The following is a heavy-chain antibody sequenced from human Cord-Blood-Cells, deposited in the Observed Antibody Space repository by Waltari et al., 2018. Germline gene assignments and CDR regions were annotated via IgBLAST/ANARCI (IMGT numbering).Heavy chain of an antibody. CDR1: GFTVSRNY. Sequence: EVQLVESGGGLIQPGGSLRLSCAASGFTVSRNYMSWVRQAPGKGLEWVSVIYSGGSTYYADSVKGRFTISRDNSKNTLYLQMNSLRAEDTAVYYCARDFVPYSSSWYNWFDPWGQGTLVTVSS. CDR3: ARDFVPYSSSWYNWFDP. CDR2: IYSGGST. D-gene: IGHD6-13*01. V-gene: IGHV3-53*01. J-gene: IGHJ5*02.